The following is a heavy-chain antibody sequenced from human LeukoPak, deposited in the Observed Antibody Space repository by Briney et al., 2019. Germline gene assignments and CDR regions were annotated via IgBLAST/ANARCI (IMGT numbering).Heavy chain of an antibody. J-gene: IGHJ4*02. V-gene: IGHV4-34*01. Sequence: SETLSLTCAVYGGSFSGYYWSWIRQPPGKGREWIGEINHSGSTNYNPSLKSRVTISVDTSKNQFSLTLSSVTDADTAVYYCARGGRGEDIVVVVAATDFDYWGQGTLVTVSS. CDR2: INHSGST. D-gene: IGHD2-15*01. CDR1: GGSFSGYY. CDR3: ARGGRGEDIVVVVAATDFDY.